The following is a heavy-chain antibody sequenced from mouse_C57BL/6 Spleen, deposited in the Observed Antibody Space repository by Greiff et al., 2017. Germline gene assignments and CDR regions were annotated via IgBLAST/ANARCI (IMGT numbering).Heavy chain of an antibody. D-gene: IGHD1-1*01. CDR1: GYTFTSYW. V-gene: IGHV1-64*01. CDR3: ARDYAGYFDY. J-gene: IGHJ2*01. CDR2: IHPNSGST. Sequence: VQLQQPGAELVKPGASVKLSCKASGYTFTSYWMHWVKQRPGQGLEWIGMIHPNSGSTNYNEKFKSKATLTVDKSSSTAYMQLSSLTPEDSAVYYCARDYAGYFDYWGQGTTLTVSS.